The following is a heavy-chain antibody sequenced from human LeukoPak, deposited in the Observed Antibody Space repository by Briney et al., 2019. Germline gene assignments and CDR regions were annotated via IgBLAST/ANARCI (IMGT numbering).Heavy chain of an antibody. CDR3: ATSGGFVLPNAITGNWYMEV. J-gene: IGHJ6*03. CDR2: ITSAGGYT. Sequence: PGGSLRLSCGASGFTFSDYSMNWVRQAPGKGLAWVASITSAGGYTYYADSVKGRFTISRDNAQNSLFLQMNSLRAEDTAVYFCATSGGFVLPNAITGNWYMEVWGRGTSVTVSS. V-gene: IGHV3-21*01. D-gene: IGHD2-2*01. CDR1: GFTFSDYS.